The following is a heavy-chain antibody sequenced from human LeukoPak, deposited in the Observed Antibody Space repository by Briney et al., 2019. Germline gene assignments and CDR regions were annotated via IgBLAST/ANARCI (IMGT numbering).Heavy chain of an antibody. CDR2: IRRDGSRI. Sequence: XWVXXXXXKGLEWISYIRRDGSRIYYADSVEGRFTISRDNAKNSLYLQMDSLRVEDTAVYYCTRDPHALDFWGQGTLVTVSS. D-gene: IGHD2/OR15-2a*01. J-gene: IGHJ4*02. V-gene: IGHV3-48*01. CDR3: TRDPHALDF.